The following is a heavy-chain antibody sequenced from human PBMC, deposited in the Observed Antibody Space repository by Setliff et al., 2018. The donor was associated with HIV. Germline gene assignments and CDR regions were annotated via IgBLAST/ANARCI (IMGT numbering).Heavy chain of an antibody. J-gene: IGHJ3*01. CDR1: GGSLTNYY. CDR3: ARGEQQLVRNAFDV. D-gene: IGHD6-13*01. Sequence: SETLSLTCTVYGGSLTNYYWTWIRQSPGKGLEWIGEIVDSGSATYNPSLQSRVTISVDTSKNQFSLRLSSVTAADTAVYYCARGEQQLVRNAFDVWGQGTMVTVSS. CDR2: IVDSGSA. V-gene: IGHV4-34*12.